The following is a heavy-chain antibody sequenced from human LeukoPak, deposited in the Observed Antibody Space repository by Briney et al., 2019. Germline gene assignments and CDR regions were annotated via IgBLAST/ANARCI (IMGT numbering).Heavy chain of an antibody. CDR2: INSDGSST. CDR1: GFTFSSYW. J-gene: IGHJ5*02. V-gene: IGHV3-74*01. Sequence: GGSLRLSCAASGFTFSSYWMHWVRQAPGKGLVWVSRINSDGSSTSYADSVKGRFTISRDNAKNTLYLQMNSLRAKDTAVYYCAREHSINWLDPWGQGTLVTVSS. CDR3: AREHSINWLDP.